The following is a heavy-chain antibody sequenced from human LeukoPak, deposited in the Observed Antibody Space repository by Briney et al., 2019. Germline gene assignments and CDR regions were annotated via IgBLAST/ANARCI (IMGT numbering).Heavy chain of an antibody. CDR1: GYTFTSYG. CDR3: ARDRQLKIEGGSFTPLGY. V-gene: IGHV1-18*01. D-gene: IGHD1-26*01. CDR2: ISPYNGNT. J-gene: IGHJ4*02. Sequence: GASVKVSCKASGYTFTSYGITWVRQAPGQGLEWMGWISPYNGNTNYAQKLQGRVTMTTDTSTRTAYMELRSLRSDDTAVYYCARDRQLKIEGGSFTPLGYWGQGTLVTVSS.